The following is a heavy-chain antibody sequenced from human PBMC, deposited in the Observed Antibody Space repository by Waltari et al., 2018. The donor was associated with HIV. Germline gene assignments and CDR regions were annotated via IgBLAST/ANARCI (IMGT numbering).Heavy chain of an antibody. CDR1: GYTFIDYF. J-gene: IGHJ4*01. CDR2: LNPKSGAT. CDR3: HRPWDSDHWGSDN. Sequence: QEHMVQSGTEVKTPGVSVRVTCKASGYTFIDYFLHWLRPAPPHGIHWMRQAPGQGLEWMGGLNPKSGATNYAQRFRGRVTFTRDTSVDTAYLDLARLRVDDTATYFCHRPWDSDHWGSDNWGQGTLVIVSS. V-gene: IGHV1-2*02. D-gene: IGHD3-16*01.